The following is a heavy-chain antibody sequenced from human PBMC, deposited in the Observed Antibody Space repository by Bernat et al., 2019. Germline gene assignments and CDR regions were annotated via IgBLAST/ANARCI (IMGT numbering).Heavy chain of an antibody. V-gene: IGHV4-39*01. CDR3: ARHVVSSIAAVGWFDP. J-gene: IGHJ5*02. D-gene: IGHD6-6*01. CDR1: GGSISSSSYY. CDR2: IYYSGST. Sequence: HLQLQESGPGLVKPSETLSLTCTVSGGSISSSSYYWGWIRQPPGKVLEWIGSIYYSGSTYSNPSLKSRVTISVDTSKNQFSLKLSSVTGADTAVYYCARHVVSSIAAVGWFDPWGQGTLVTVSS.